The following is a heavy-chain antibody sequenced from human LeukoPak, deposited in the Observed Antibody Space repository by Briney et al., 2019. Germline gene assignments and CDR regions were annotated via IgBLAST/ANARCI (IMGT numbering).Heavy chain of an antibody. V-gene: IGHV3-30*04. D-gene: IGHD2-2*01. CDR1: GFTFSSYA. CDR3: ARDSHYCSSTSCYVRLGYYYGMDV. CDR2: ISYDGSNK. J-gene: IGHJ6*02. Sequence: GGSLRLSCAAFGFTFSSYAMHWVRQAPGKGLEWVAVISYDGSNKYYADSVKGRFTISRDNSKNTLYLQMNSLRAEDTAVYYCARDSHYCSSTSCYVRLGYYYGMDVWGQGTTVTVSS.